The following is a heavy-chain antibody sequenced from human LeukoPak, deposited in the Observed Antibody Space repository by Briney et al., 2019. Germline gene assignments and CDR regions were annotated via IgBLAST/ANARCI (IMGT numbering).Heavy chain of an antibody. CDR1: GHDFSSYG. CDR2: IRSHGTDE. D-gene: IGHD1-1*01. V-gene: IGHV3-30*02. CDR3: ANSRTKED. J-gene: IGHJ4*02. Sequence: GGSLRLSCAAAGHDFSSYGMHWVRQAPGKGLEWVAFIRSHGTDEYYADSVKGRFTISRDDSNNTVDLQMHRLKVEDTATYYCANSRTKEDWGQGTLVTVSS.